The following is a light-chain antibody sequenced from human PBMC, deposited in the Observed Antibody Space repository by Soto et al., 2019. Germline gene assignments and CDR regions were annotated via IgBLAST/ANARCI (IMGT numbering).Light chain of an antibody. V-gene: IGLV2-14*03. Sequence: QSALTQPASVSGSPGQSIAISCSGNSSDIGAYNYVCWYQQHPGKAPKLMIYDVSNRPSGISDRFSGSKSGTTASLPISGRHVHADPAYCCSKHTVRGPDVVGTGT. J-gene: IGLJ1*01. CDR2: DVS. CDR1: SSDIGAYNY. CDR3: SKHTVRGPDV.